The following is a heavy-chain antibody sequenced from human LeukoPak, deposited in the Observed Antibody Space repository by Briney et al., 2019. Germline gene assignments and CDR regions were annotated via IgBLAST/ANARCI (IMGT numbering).Heavy chain of an antibody. CDR2: ISSSSSYI. J-gene: IGHJ4*02. D-gene: IGHD5-18*01. Sequence: PGGSLRLSCAASGFTFSSYGMNWVRQAPGKGLEWVSSISSSSSYIYYADSVKGRFTISRDNAKNSLYLQMNSLRAEDTAVYYCAKDPHTGYSFAYWGQGTLVTVSS. CDR3: AKDPHTGYSFAY. CDR1: GFTFSSYG. V-gene: IGHV3-21*01.